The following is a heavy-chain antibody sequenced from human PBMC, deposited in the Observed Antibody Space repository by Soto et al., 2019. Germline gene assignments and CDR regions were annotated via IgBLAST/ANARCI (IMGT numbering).Heavy chain of an antibody. CDR1: GGSISSYY. J-gene: IGHJ4*02. V-gene: IGHV4-59*01. CDR3: ARGDRVATY. Sequence: PSETLSLTCTVSGGSISSYYWSWIRQPPGKGLEWIGYIHYSGSTSYNPSLKSRVTISVDTSKNQFSLKLSSVTAADTAVYYCARGDRVATYWGQGTLVTVSS. CDR2: IHYSGST. D-gene: IGHD5-12*01.